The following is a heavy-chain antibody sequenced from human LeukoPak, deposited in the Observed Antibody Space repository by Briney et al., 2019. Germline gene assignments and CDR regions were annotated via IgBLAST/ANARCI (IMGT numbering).Heavy chain of an antibody. Sequence: SETLSLTCAVYGGSFSGYYWSWIRQPPGKGLEWIGEINHSGSTNYNPSLKSRVTISVDTSKNQFSLKLSSVTAADTAVYYCAGPTTSLYGMDVWGQGATVTVSS. J-gene: IGHJ6*02. CDR1: GGSFSGYY. V-gene: IGHV4-34*01. CDR2: INHSGST. CDR3: AGPTTSLYGMDV. D-gene: IGHD4-17*01.